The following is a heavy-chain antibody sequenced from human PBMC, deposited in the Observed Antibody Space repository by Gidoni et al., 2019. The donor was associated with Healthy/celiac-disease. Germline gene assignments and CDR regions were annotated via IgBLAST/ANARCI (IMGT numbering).Heavy chain of an antibody. D-gene: IGHD1-1*01. CDR3: ARGWKAGFDAFDI. V-gene: IGHV1-69*01. Sequence: QLQLVQSGAEVQKPGSSVKVSCNASGGTFSSAAISWVRQAPGQGLEWMGGIIPIFGTANYAQKFQGRVTITADESTSTAYMELSSLRSEDTAVYYCARGWKAGFDAFDIWGQGTMVTVSS. CDR1: GGTFSSAA. CDR2: IIPIFGTA. J-gene: IGHJ3*02.